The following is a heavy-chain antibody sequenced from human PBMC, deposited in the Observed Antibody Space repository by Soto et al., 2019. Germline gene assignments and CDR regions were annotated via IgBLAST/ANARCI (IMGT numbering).Heavy chain of an antibody. CDR2: IYYSGST. J-gene: IGHJ4*02. V-gene: IGHV4-31*03. CDR3: ARWCSGGSCHYFDY. Sequence: SETLSLTCTVSGGSISSGGYYWSWIRQHPGKGLEWIGYIYYSGSTYYNPSLKSRVTISVDTSKNQFSLKLSSVTAADTAVYYCARWCSGGSCHYFDYWGQGTLVTVSS. D-gene: IGHD2-15*01. CDR1: GGSISSGGYY.